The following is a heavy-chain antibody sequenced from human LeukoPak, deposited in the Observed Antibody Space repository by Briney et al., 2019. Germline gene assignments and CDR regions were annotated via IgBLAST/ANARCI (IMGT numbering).Heavy chain of an antibody. Sequence: SSETLSLTCTVSGGSISSYYWSWIRQPPGKGLEWIGFIYYSRSTNYKPSLKSRVTISVDTSKNQFSLKLSSVTAADTAVYYCASYPDAFDIWGQGTMVTASS. CDR3: ASYPDAFDI. J-gene: IGHJ3*02. CDR2: IYYSRST. V-gene: IGHV4-59*08. CDR1: GGSISSYY.